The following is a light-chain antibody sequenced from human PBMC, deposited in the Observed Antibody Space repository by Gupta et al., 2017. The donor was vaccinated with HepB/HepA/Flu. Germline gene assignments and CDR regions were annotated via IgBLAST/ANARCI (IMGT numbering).Light chain of an antibody. V-gene: IGLV8-61*01. J-gene: IGLJ3*02. CDR1: SGSVSTTYY. CDR3: FLYVVRVISM. CDR2: NTN. Sequence: QPVVTQASSFSVSPGGTVTLACGLNSGSVSTTYYTPWYQQPPGLSPRMLIFNTNSRSSGVPDRFSGSIIEGIAALTIAGAQSEDESDYYCFLYVVRVISMFGGGTKLTVL.